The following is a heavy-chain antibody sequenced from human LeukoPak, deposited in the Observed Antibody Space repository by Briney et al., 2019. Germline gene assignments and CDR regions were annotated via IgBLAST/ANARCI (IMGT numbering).Heavy chain of an antibody. CDR2: ISWNSGSI. CDR1: GFTFSDYY. D-gene: IGHD6-19*01. CDR3: AKGRSVAGAFDY. J-gene: IGHJ4*02. Sequence: TGGSLRLSCAASGFTFSDYYMSWIRQAPGKGLEWVSGISWNSGSIGYADSVKGRFTISRDNAKNSLYLQMNSLRAGDMALYYCAKGRSVAGAFDYWGQGTLVTVSS. V-gene: IGHV3-9*03.